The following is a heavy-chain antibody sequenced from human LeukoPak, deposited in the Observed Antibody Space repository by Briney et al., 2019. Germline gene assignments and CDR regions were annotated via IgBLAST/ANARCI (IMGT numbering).Heavy chain of an antibody. J-gene: IGHJ4*02. CDR2: IYYSGST. D-gene: IGHD6-19*01. CDR3: ARGGSGWYFDY. CDR1: GGSISSYY. V-gene: IGHV4-59*01. Sequence: SETLSLTCTVSGGSISSYYWSWIRHPPGKGLEWIGYIYYSGSTNYNPSLKSRVTISVDTSKNQFSLKLSSVTAADTAVYYCARGGSGWYFDYWGQGTLVTVSS.